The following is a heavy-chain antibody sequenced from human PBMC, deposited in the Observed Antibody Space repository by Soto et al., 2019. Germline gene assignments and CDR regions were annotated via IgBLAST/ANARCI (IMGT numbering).Heavy chain of an antibody. Sequence: ASVKVSCKASGYTLTNYGISWVRQAPGQGLEWMGWISAYNGNTNYAQKFQGRVTMTTDTSTTTAYMELRSLRSDDTAVYYCARDRYSGYDPGDTFDIWGQGTMVTV. CDR1: GYTLTNYG. D-gene: IGHD5-12*01. CDR2: ISAYNGNT. J-gene: IGHJ3*02. CDR3: ARDRYSGYDPGDTFDI. V-gene: IGHV1-18*01.